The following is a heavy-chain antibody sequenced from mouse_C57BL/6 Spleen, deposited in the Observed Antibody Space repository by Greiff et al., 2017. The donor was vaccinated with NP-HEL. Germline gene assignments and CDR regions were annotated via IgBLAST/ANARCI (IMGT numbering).Heavy chain of an antibody. CDR2: IYPGSGST. V-gene: IGHV1-55*01. CDR1: GYTFTSYW. CDR3: ARYHYSNYGSAMDY. J-gene: IGHJ4*01. Sequence: VQLQQPGAELVKPGASVKMSCKASGYTFTSYWITWVKQRPGQGLEWIGDIYPGSGSTNYNEKFKSKATLTVDTSSSTAYMQLSSLTSEDSAVYYCARYHYSNYGSAMDYWGQGTSVTVSS. D-gene: IGHD2-5*01.